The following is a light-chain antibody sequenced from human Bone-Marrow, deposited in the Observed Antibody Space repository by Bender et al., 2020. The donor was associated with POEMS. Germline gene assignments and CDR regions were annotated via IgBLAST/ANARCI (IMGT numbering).Light chain of an antibody. CDR1: SSDIGAHDF. CDR3: SSHTTRSSWV. V-gene: IGLV2-14*03. Sequence: QYALTQAASVSGSPGQSITISCLGTSSDIGAHDFVSWYQHRPGKAPKLIIYDVNHRPSGISNRFSGSKSVNTGSLTISGLQAEDEGDYYCSSHTTRSSWVFGGGTTLTVL. J-gene: IGLJ3*02. CDR2: DVN.